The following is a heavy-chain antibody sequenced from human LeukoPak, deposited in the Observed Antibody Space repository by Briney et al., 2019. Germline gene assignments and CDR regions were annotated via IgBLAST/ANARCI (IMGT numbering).Heavy chain of an antibody. V-gene: IGHV4-59*12. CDR2: IYYSGST. CDR3: ARRGGYCSSTSCLRLDY. D-gene: IGHD2-2*01. Sequence: SETLSLTSTISGVSISSYYCSWIRQPPGKGLEWIGYIYYSGSTSYNPSLKSRVTILVDTSKNQFSLKLSSVTAADTAVYYCARRGGYCSSTSCLRLDYWGQGTLVTLSS. J-gene: IGHJ4*02. CDR1: GVSISSYY.